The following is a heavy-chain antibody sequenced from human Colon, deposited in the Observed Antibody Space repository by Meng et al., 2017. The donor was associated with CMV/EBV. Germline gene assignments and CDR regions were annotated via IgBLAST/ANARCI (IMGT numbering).Heavy chain of an antibody. Sequence: GGSLRLSCEGSGFPFNSHSMNWVRQAPGKGLEWISYISSSGKDEYYADSVKGRFTISRDNAKNSVSLQMNALKVEDTAVYYCMRDLLPIRLIPPAQDYWGQGTLVTVSS. CDR1: GFPFNSHS. CDR2: ISSSGKDE. V-gene: IGHV3-21*05. CDR3: MRDLLPIRLIPPAQDY. J-gene: IGHJ4*02. D-gene: IGHD5-12*01.